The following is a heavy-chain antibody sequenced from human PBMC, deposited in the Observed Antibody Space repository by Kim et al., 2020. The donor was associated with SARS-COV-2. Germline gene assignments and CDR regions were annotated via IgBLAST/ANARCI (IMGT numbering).Heavy chain of an antibody. Sequence: PSLKSRVTLSVDTSKNQFSLKLSSVTAADTAVYYCATRYYYDSSENWFDPWGQGTLVTVSS. CDR3: ATRYYYDSSENWFDP. J-gene: IGHJ5*02. D-gene: IGHD3-22*01. V-gene: IGHV4-39*01.